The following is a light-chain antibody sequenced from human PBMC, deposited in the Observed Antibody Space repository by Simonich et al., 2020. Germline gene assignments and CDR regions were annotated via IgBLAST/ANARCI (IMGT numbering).Light chain of an antibody. J-gene: IGLJ2*01. CDR1: NSDVGGNNY. V-gene: IGLV2-14*03. Sequence: QSALTQPASVSGSPGHSIPISCTGTNSDVGGNNYVSWYPQHPGKAPKLMIYDVSNRPSGVSNRFSGSKSGNTASLTISGLQAEDEADYYCSSYTSSSTLPVFGGGTKLTVL. CDR3: SSYTSSSTLPV. CDR2: DVS.